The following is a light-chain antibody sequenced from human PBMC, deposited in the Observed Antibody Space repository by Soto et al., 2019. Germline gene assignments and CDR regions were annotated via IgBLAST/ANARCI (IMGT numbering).Light chain of an antibody. CDR3: QAYDYSLTASV. Sequence: QSVLTQPPSVSGAPGQRVTLSCTGNSSNLGAGYDVHWYQQLPGAAPKLVIFGTRNRPSGVPERFSGSKSGTSASLVITGLQAEDEADYYCQAYDYSLTASVFGGGTKLTVL. V-gene: IGLV1-40*01. J-gene: IGLJ3*02. CDR1: SSNLGAGYD. CDR2: GTR.